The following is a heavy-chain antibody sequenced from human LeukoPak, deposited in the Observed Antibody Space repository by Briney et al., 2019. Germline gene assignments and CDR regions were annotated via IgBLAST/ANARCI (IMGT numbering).Heavy chain of an antibody. D-gene: IGHD4-11*01. CDR2: MNPNSGNT. V-gene: IGHV1-8*01. CDR3: ARDFRGSTTVTTRGYYYYMDV. J-gene: IGHJ6*03. CDR1: GYTFNSYD. Sequence: ASVKVSCKASGYTFNSYDINWVRQATGQGLEWMGWMNPNSGNTGYAQKFQGRVTMTTDTSTSTAYMELRSLRSDDTAVYYCARDFRGSTTVTTRGYYYYMDVWGKGTTVTVSS.